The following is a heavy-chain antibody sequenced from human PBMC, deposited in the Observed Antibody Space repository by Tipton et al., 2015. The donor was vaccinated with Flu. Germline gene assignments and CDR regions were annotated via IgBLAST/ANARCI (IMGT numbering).Heavy chain of an antibody. CDR2: VSPDSSGGT. D-gene: IGHD3-10*01. CDR1: GYTFIVYY. V-gene: IGHV1-2*02. CDR3: VRVGRGSYYLAY. J-gene: IGHJ4*02. Sequence: QSGPEVKKPGASVRVSCKASGYTFIVYYLHWVRRAPGQGLEWMGWVSPDSSGGTKVAQNFQGRVTLTRDTSINTAYMDLTGLTSDDTAVYYCVRVGRGSYYLAYWGQGTLVSVSS.